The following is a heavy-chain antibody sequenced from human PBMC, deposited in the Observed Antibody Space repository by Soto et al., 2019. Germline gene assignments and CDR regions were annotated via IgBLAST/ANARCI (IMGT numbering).Heavy chain of an antibody. J-gene: IGHJ6*02. CDR3: ARSHQAPNILVVVAATADGMDV. Sequence: GGSLRLSCAASGFTFSSYSMNWVRQAPGKGLEWVSSISSSSSYIYYADSVKGRFTISRDNAKNSLYLQMNSLRAEDTAVYYCARSHQAPNILVVVAATADGMDVWGQGTTVTVSS. D-gene: IGHD2-15*01. CDR1: GFTFSSYS. V-gene: IGHV3-21*01. CDR2: ISSSSSYI.